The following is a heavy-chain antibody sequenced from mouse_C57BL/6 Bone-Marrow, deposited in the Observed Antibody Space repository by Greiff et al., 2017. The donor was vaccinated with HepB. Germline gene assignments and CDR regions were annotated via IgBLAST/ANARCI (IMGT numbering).Heavy chain of an antibody. Sequence: VKLVESGAELVRPGTSVKMSCKASGYTFTNYWIGWAKQRPGHGLEWIGDIYPGGGYTNYNEKFKGKATLTADKSSSTAYMQFSGLTSEDSAIYYCARGLDLKTFDYWGQGTTLTVSS. CDR2: IYPGGGYT. V-gene: IGHV1-63*01. J-gene: IGHJ2*01. CDR3: ARGLDLKTFDY. D-gene: IGHD3-3*01. CDR1: GYTFTNYW.